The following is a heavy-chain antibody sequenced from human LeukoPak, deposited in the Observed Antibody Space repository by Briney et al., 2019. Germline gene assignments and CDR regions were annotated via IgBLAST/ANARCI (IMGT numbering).Heavy chain of an antibody. CDR2: IYSGGST. D-gene: IGHD3-3*01. Sequence: SGGSLRLSCAASGFTVSSNYMSWVRQAPGKGLEWVSVIYSGGSTYYADSVKGRFTISRDNAKNSLYLQMNSLRAEDTAVYYCARGLTIFGVVTESVDAFDIWGQGTMVTVSS. CDR3: ARGLTIFGVVTESVDAFDI. J-gene: IGHJ3*02. CDR1: GFTVSSNY. V-gene: IGHV3-66*01.